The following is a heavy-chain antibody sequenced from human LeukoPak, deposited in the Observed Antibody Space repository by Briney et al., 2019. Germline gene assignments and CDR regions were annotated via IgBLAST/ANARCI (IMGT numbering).Heavy chain of an antibody. J-gene: IGHJ4*02. V-gene: IGHV4-59*08. CDR2: IYYGETT. D-gene: IGHD3-10*01. Sequence: PSETLSLTCTVSGGSISNDYWSWIRQPPGKGLEWIGYIYYGETTDYNPSLKSRVIISLDTSKNQIPLKLSSVTAADTAVYYCATSGGWYRFEYWGQGTLVSVSS. CDR3: ATSGGWYRFEY. CDR1: GGSISNDY.